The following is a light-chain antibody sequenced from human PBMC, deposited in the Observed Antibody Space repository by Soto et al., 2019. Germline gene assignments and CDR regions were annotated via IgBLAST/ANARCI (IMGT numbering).Light chain of an antibody. Sequence: DIQMTQSPFTLSASVGDRVTITCRASQSISSWLAWYQQKPGKAPKLLIYESSSLESGVPSRFSGSGSGTEFTLTISSLQPEDFVTYYCQQYSTYTGEFGPGTKVEIK. J-gene: IGKJ1*01. CDR3: QQYSTYTGE. V-gene: IGKV1-5*03. CDR1: QSISSW. CDR2: ESS.